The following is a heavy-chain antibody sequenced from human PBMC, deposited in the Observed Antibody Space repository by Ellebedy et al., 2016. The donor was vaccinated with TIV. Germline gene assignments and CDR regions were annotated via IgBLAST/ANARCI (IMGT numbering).Heavy chain of an antibody. V-gene: IGHV3-73*01. CDR3: TKCCSGSQGYNGMDV. J-gene: IGHJ6*02. CDR2: IRSKGDSNAT. Sequence: GESLKISCAASGFTLSGSAVHWVRQAAGKGLEWVGRIRSKGDSNATAYAASVQGRFTISRDDSKNTAYLQMNSLKTEDTAVYYCTKCCSGSQGYNGMDVWGQGTTVTVSS. D-gene: IGHD3-10*02. CDR1: GFTLSGSA.